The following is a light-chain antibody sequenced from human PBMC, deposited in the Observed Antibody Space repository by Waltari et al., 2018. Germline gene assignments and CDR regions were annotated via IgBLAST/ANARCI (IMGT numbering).Light chain of an antibody. J-gene: IGKJ1*01. V-gene: IGKV3-15*01. CDR3: QQYNNWPPRT. CDR2: GAS. Sequence: EIVMTQSPATLSVSPGERATRSCRASQSVSSNLDGYQQKPGQAPRLLIYGASTRATGIPARFSGSGSGTEFTLTISSMQSEDFAVYYCQQYNNWPPRTFGQGTKVEIK. CDR1: QSVSSN.